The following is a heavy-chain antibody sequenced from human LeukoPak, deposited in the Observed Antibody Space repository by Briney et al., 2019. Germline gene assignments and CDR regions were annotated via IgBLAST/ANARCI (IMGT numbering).Heavy chain of an antibody. J-gene: IGHJ5*02. D-gene: IGHD1-26*01. CDR2: IFYSGIT. CDR3: ARDSGSYPHWFAP. CDR1: GGSISSYY. V-gene: IGHV4-59*01. Sequence: SETLSLTCTVSGGSISSYYWNWIRQPPGKGLEWIGYIFYSGITNYNPSLKSRVTISVDTSKKQFSLKLTSVTAADTAVYYCARDSGSYPHWFAPWGQGTLVTVSS.